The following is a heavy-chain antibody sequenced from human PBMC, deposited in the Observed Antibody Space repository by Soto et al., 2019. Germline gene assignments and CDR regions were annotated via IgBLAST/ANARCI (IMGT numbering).Heavy chain of an antibody. D-gene: IGHD3-10*01. CDR2: ISSSGSFV. V-gene: IGHV3-11*04. Sequence: VQLVESGGDLVRPGGSLGLSCAASGFSLTDYYMNWIRQAPGKGLEWVSSISSSGSFVSYADSVKGRFNISRDNAKNLLYLQMNSLRAEDTAVYYCAGTYGSADYWGQGTLVTVSS. J-gene: IGHJ4*02. CDR1: GFSLTDYY. CDR3: AGTYGSADY.